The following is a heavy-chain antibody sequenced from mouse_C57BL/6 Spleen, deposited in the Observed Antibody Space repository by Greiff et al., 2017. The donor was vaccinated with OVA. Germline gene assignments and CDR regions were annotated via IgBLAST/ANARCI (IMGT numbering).Heavy chain of an antibody. CDR2: INPNYGTT. D-gene: IGHD3-2*02. CDR1: GYSFTDYN. Sequence: VQLKQFGPELVKPGASVKISCKASGYSFTDYNMNWVKQSNGKSLEWIGVINPNYGTTSYNQKFKGKATLTVDQSSSTAYMQLNSLTSEDSAVYYCARGSSGPLYYAMDYWGQGTSVTVSS. J-gene: IGHJ4*01. V-gene: IGHV1-39*01. CDR3: ARGSSGPLYYAMDY.